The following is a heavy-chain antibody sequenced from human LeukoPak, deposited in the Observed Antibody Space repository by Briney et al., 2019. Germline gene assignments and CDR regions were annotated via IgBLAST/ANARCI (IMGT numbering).Heavy chain of an antibody. Sequence: GGSLRLSCAASGFTFSSYWMHWVRQAPGKGLVWVSRINSDGSSTSYADSVKGRFTISRDNAKNTLYLQMNSLRAEDTAVYYCAREGANYYYYYMDVWGKGTTVTVSS. CDR3: AREGANYYYYYMDV. J-gene: IGHJ6*03. CDR2: INSDGSST. D-gene: IGHD4/OR15-4a*01. V-gene: IGHV3-74*01. CDR1: GFTFSSYW.